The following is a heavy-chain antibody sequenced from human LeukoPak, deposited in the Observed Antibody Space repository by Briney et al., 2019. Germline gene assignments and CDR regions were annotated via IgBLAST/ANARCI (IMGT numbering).Heavy chain of an antibody. CDR2: ISSSSRYI. D-gene: IGHD3-16*01. V-gene: IGHV3-21*01. J-gene: IGHJ6*02. Sequence: GGSLRLSCAAFGFNFSSYSMNWVRQAPGKGLEWVSSISSSSRYIYNADSVKGRFTISRDNAKNSLYLQMNSLRAEETAVYYCAREGGGTDYYGMDVWGQGTTVTVSS. CDR1: GFNFSSYS. CDR3: AREGGGTDYYGMDV.